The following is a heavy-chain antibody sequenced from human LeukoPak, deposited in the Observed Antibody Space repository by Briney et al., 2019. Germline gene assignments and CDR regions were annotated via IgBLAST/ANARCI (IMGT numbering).Heavy chain of an antibody. V-gene: IGHV3-23*01. CDR3: AKGTFPNYYDGSGYSVFDY. CDR1: GFTFSSYA. J-gene: IGHJ4*02. D-gene: IGHD3-22*01. CDR2: ISGSGGNT. Sequence: QPGGSLRLSCAASGFTFSSYAMSWVRQAPGKGLEWVSGISGSGGNTYYADSVKGRFTISRDNSKNTLFLQMNSLSAEDTAVYYCAKGTFPNYYDGSGYSVFDYWGQGTLVTVSS.